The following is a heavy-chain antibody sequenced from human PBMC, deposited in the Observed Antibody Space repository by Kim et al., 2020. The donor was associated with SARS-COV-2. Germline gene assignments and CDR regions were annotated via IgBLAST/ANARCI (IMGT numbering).Heavy chain of an antibody. Sequence: GGSLRLSCAASGFTFDDYAMHWVRQAPGKGLEWVSGISWNSGSIGYADSVKGRFTISRDNAKNSLYLQMNSLRAEDTALYYCAKDPLAYCTGGVCQGGFDYWGQGTLVTVSS. CDR1: GFTFDDYA. J-gene: IGHJ4*02. D-gene: IGHD2-8*02. V-gene: IGHV3-9*01. CDR3: AKDPLAYCTGGVCQGGFDY. CDR2: ISWNSGSI.